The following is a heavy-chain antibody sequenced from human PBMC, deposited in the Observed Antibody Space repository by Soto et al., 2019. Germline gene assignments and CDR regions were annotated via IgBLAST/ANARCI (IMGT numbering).Heavy chain of an antibody. CDR1: GYTFTGYY. D-gene: IGHD5-12*01. V-gene: IGHV1-2*02. CDR2: INPNSGGT. Sequence: ASVKVSCKASGYTFTGYYMHWVRQAPGQGLEWMGWINPNSGGTNYAQKFQGRVTMTRDTSISTAYMELSRLRSDDTAVYYCARDLWHKATINYYGMDVWGPGTTVTVYS. CDR3: ARDLWHKATINYYGMDV. J-gene: IGHJ6*02.